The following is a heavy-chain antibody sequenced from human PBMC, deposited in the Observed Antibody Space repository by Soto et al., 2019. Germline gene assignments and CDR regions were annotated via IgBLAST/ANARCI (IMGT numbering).Heavy chain of an antibody. CDR3: ARVADGTGGS. CDR2: INHSGST. V-gene: IGHV4-34*01. D-gene: IGHD6-13*01. J-gene: IGHJ4*02. CDR1: GGSFSGYY. Sequence: SETLSLTCAVYGGSFSGYYWSWIRQPPGKGLEWIGEINHSGSTNYNPSLKSRVTISVDTSKNQFSLKLSSVTAADTAVYYCARVADGTGGSRGQGTMVTVYS.